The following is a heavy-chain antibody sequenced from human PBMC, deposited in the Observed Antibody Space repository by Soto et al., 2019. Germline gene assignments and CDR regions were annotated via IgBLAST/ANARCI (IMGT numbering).Heavy chain of an antibody. CDR1: GFTFSNYW. J-gene: IGHJ4*02. Sequence: GGSLRLSCAASGFTFSNYWMHWVRLPPGKGLLWVSRINIGGSATNYAGSVEGRFTVSGDDAKNTLYLQMNSLRDDDTAVYYCVRGTNDWYRIDYWGQGAPVTVSS. CDR2: INIGGSAT. D-gene: IGHD3-9*01. V-gene: IGHV3-74*01. CDR3: VRGTNDWYRIDY.